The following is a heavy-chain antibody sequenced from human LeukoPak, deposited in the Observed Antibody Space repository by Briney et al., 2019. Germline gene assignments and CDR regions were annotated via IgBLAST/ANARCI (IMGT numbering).Heavy chain of an antibody. CDR1: GYPFTGYY. CDR3: ARDSGFWSGYSRYNWFDP. CDR2: INPNSGGT. J-gene: IGHJ5*02. D-gene: IGHD3-3*01. V-gene: IGHV1-2*02. Sequence: ASVKVSCKASGYPFTGYYMHWVRQAPGQGLEWMGWINPNSGGTNYAQKFQGRVTMTRDTSISTAYMELSRLRSDDTAVYYCARDSGFWSGYSRYNWFDPWGQGTLVTVSS.